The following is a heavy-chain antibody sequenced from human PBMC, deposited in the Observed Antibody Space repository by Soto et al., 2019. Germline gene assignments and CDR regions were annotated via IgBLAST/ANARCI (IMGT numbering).Heavy chain of an antibody. Sequence: GGSLRLSCAASGFTFSNYWIHWVRQAPGKGLVWVSRINSDGTSTSYAESVKGRFTISRDNAKNTLYLQMNSLRVEDTAVYYCARAVRSGSYPYYYYGMDVWGQGTTVTVSS. CDR3: ARAVRSGSYPYYYYGMDV. V-gene: IGHV3-74*01. CDR1: GFTFSNYW. J-gene: IGHJ6*02. CDR2: INSDGTST. D-gene: IGHD3-10*01.